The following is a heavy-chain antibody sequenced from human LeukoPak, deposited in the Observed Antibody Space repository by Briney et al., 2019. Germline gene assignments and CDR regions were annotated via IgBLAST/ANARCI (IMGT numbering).Heavy chain of an antibody. Sequence: ASVKVSCKASGYTFTSYYMHWVRQAPGQGLEWMGIINPSGGSTSYAQKFQGRVTMTRNTSISTAYMELSSLRSEDTAVYYCARGDRARIQLWFPVDYWGQGTLVTVSS. D-gene: IGHD5-18*01. CDR3: ARGDRARIQLWFPVDY. V-gene: IGHV1-46*01. CDR2: INPSGGST. J-gene: IGHJ4*02. CDR1: GYTFTSYY.